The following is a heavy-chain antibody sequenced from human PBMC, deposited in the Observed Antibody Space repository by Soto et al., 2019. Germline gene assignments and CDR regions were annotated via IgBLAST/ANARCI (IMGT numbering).Heavy chain of an antibody. J-gene: IGHJ6*03. CDR1: GFTFSSYG. V-gene: IGHV3-21*01. Sequence: GGSLRLSCAASGFTFSSYGMHWVRQAPGKGLEWVSSISSSSSYIYYADSVKGRFTISRDNAKNSLYLQMNSLRAEDTAVYYCARAQSHDIVVVPAANFPYYYYYMDVWGKGTTVTVSS. D-gene: IGHD2-2*01. CDR3: ARAQSHDIVVVPAANFPYYYYYMDV. CDR2: ISSSSSYI.